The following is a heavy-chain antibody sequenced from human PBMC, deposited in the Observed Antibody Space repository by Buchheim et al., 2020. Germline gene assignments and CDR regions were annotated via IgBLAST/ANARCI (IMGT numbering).Heavy chain of an antibody. D-gene: IGHD3-22*01. CDR2: IYYSGST. V-gene: IGHV4-30-4*01. CDR1: GGSISSGDYY. J-gene: IGHJ3*02. CDR3: AREREMDYYDSSGYPYAFDI. Sequence: QVQLQESGPGLVRPSQTLSLTCTVSGGSISSGDYYWSWIRQPPGKGLEWIGYIYYSGSTYYNPSLTSRVTLSVDTSKNQFSLKLSSVTAADTAVYYCAREREMDYYDSSGYPYAFDIWGQGT.